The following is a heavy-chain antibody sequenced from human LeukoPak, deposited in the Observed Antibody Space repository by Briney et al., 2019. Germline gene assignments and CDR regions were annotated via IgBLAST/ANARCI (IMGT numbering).Heavy chain of an antibody. CDR3: ARPEMGFGGGLDV. CDR2: INHSGTT. D-gene: IGHD3-10*01. J-gene: IGHJ6*02. Sequence: SETLSLTCAVSGGSLSGFYWSWIRQPPGKGLEWIGEINHSGTTSYKPSLKSRLTISVDTSKNQFSLNLSSVTAADTAVYYCARPEMGFGGGLDVWGQGTTVTVSS. CDR1: GGSLSGFY. V-gene: IGHV4-34*01.